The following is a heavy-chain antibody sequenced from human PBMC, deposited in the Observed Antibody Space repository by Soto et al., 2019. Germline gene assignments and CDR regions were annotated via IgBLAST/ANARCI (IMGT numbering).Heavy chain of an antibody. V-gene: IGHV4-39*01. J-gene: IGHJ5*02. CDR2: IYYSGST. D-gene: IGHD2-15*01. CDR3: ARHRGSNWFEP. CDR1: GVSISSSSYY. Sequence: SETLSLTCIVSGVSISSSSYYCGWIRQPPWKGLEWIGSIYYSGSTYYNPSLKSRVTISVDTSKNQLSLKLSSVTAADTAVFYCARHRGSNWFEPWGQGTLVTVSS.